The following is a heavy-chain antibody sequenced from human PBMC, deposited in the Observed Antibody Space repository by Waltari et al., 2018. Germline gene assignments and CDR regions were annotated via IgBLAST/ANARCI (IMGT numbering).Heavy chain of an antibody. D-gene: IGHD1-26*01. CDR2: IIPIFGTA. V-gene: IGHV1-69*15. Sequence: GRIIPIFGTANYAQKFQGRVTITADESTSTAYMELSSLRSEDTAVYYCASPSDGRGYYYYYYGMDVWGQGTTVTVSS. J-gene: IGHJ6*02. CDR3: ASPSDGRGYYYYYYGMDV.